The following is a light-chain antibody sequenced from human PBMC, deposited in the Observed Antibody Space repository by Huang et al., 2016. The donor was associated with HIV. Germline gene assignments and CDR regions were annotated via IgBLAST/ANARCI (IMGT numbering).Light chain of an antibody. CDR1: QTISTF. CDR2: AAS. V-gene: IGKV1-39*01. J-gene: IGKJ4*01. CDR3: QQTSSVPLT. Sequence: DLQMTQSPSSLSASVGDRISITFRASQTISTFLHWYQQKTGKAPKLLIYAASNLQSGVSSRFSGTGSGTLFTLTVTGLLPDDFATYFCQQTSSVPLTFGGGTKVEMK.